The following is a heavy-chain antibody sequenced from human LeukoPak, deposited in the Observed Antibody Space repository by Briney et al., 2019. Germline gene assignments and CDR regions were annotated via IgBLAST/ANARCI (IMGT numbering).Heavy chain of an antibody. Sequence: PGGSLRPSCAVSGFTFSDSAMHWVRQASGKGLEWVGRIRSKANNYATTYDASVRGRFTISRDDSKNTAYLQMNSLKTEDTAVYCCTRRYYHDSSGNYQNDYWGQGTLVTVSS. V-gene: IGHV3-73*01. J-gene: IGHJ4*02. CDR3: TRRYYHDSSGNYQNDY. CDR2: IRSKANNYAT. D-gene: IGHD3-22*01. CDR1: GFTFSDSA.